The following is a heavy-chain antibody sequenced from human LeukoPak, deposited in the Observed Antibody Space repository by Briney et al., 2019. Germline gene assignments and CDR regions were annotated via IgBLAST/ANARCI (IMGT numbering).Heavy chain of an antibody. D-gene: IGHD6-13*01. Sequence: SETLSLTCTVSGGSISSSYSYWGWIRQPPGKGLEWIGNIYYSGSTYYSPSLTSRVTVSVGTSKNQFSLKLSSVTAADTAVYYCARSDSSSWTWFDYWGQGTLVTVSS. CDR2: IYYSGST. CDR3: ARSDSSSWTWFDY. CDR1: GGSISSSYSY. J-gene: IGHJ4*02. V-gene: IGHV4-39*07.